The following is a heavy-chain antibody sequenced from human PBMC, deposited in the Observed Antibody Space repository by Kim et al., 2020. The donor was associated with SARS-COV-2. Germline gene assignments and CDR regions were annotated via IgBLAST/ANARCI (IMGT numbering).Heavy chain of an antibody. V-gene: IGHV4-59*01. CDR1: GGSISSYY. D-gene: IGHD3-3*01. CDR2: IYYSGST. CDR3: ASGSITIFGVVFGGMDV. Sequence: SETLSLTCTVSGGSISSYYWSWIRQPPGKGLEWIGYIYYSGSTNYNPSLKSRVTISVDTSKNQFSLKLSSVTAADTAVYYCASGSITIFGVVFGGMDVWGQGTTVTVSS. J-gene: IGHJ6*02.